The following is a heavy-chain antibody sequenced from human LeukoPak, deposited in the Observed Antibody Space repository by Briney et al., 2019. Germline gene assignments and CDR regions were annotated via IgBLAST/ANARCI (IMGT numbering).Heavy chain of an antibody. V-gene: IGHV3-23*01. D-gene: IGHD1-26*01. CDR1: GFTFSRYA. J-gene: IGHJ4*02. Sequence: GGSLRLSCAASGFTFSRYAMNWVRQAPGKGLEWVSAISGSGGSTYYADSVKGRFTISRDNSKNTLYLQMNSLRAEDTAVYYCAKDASPYSGSYYGYWGQGTLVTVSS. CDR2: ISGSGGST. CDR3: AKDASPYSGSYYGY.